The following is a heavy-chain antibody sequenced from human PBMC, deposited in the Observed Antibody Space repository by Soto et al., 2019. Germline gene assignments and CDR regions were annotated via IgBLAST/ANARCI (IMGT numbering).Heavy chain of an antibody. CDR3: ARVWFGIAAAGAFDI. J-gene: IGHJ3*02. CDR2: INPIHGIA. D-gene: IGHD6-13*01. CDR1: GGTFSSYT. V-gene: IGHV1-69*02. Sequence: GASVKVSCKASGGTFSSYTISWVRQAPGQRLEWMGRINPIHGIANYSQKFQGRVTITRDTSASTAYMELSSLRSEDTAVYYCARVWFGIAAAGAFDIWGQGTMVTVSS.